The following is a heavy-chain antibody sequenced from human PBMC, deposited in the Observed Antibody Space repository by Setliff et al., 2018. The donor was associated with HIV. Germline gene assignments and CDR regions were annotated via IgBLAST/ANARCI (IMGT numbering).Heavy chain of an antibody. Sequence: KPSETLSLTCTVSGGSISSGGYYWSWIRQHPGKGLEWIGYIYYSGSTYYNPSLKSRVTISVDTSKNQFSLKLSSVTAADTAVYYCARERRGYTYSRLYYLDYWGQGTLVTVSS. D-gene: IGHD5-18*01. V-gene: IGHV4-31*03. J-gene: IGHJ4*02. CDR3: ARERRGYTYSRLYYLDY. CDR2: IYYSGST. CDR1: GGSISSGGYY.